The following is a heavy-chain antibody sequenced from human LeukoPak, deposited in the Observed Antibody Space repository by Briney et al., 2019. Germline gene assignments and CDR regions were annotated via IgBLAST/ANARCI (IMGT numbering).Heavy chain of an antibody. CDR2: VYRGGDA. CDR1: GGSIDSSGSY. Sequence: SETLSLTCTVSGGSIDSSGSYWGWIRQPPGKGLEWIGCVYRGGDAYYNPSLKSRVTISADLSKNQFSLSLISVTAADTALYYCARLFSRGWPYYYGLGAWGQGTTVTVSS. J-gene: IGHJ6*02. V-gene: IGHV4-39*01. CDR3: ARLFSRGWPYYYGLGA. D-gene: IGHD6-19*01.